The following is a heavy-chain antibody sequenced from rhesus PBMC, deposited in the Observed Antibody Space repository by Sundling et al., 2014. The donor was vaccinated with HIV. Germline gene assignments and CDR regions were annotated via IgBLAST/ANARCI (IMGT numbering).Heavy chain of an antibody. D-gene: IGHD5-42*01. V-gene: IGHV4-93*01. CDR2: VYGSSGST. J-gene: IGHJ4*01. CDR1: GGSINSSNW. Sequence: QVQLQESGPGLVKPSETLSLTCAVSGGSINSSNWWSWIRQSPGKGLEWVGSVYGSSGSTNYNPSLKSRVTISTDTSKNHFSLRLTSVIAADTAVYYCARGMGYSGYSFGFDSWGQGVLVTVSS. CDR3: ARGMGYSGYSFGFDS.